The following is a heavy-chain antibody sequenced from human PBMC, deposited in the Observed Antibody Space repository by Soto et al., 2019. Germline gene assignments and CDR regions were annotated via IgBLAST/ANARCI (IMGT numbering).Heavy chain of an antibody. Sequence: PSETLSLTCTVSGGSISSYYWSWIRQPPGKGLEWIGYIYYSGSTNYNPSLKSRVTISVDTSKNQFSLKLSSVTAADTAVYYCARGPPSSGGCSGGSCYMNDYWGQGTLVTVSS. D-gene: IGHD2-15*01. CDR2: IYYSGST. CDR3: ARGPPSSGGCSGGSCYMNDY. J-gene: IGHJ4*02. CDR1: GGSISSYY. V-gene: IGHV4-59*01.